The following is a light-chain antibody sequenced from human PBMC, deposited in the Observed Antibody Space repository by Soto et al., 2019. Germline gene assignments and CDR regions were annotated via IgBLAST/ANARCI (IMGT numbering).Light chain of an antibody. Sequence: IGLTQSPCTLSLSKGERATLSCRASQSVSNNYLAWYQQKPGQAPRLLIYGASNRATGIPDRFSGSGSGTDFTLTISRLEPEEFAVYYCQQYGSSGTFGQGTKVDI. CDR3: QQYGSSGT. J-gene: IGKJ1*01. CDR2: GAS. CDR1: QSVSNNY. V-gene: IGKV3-20*01.